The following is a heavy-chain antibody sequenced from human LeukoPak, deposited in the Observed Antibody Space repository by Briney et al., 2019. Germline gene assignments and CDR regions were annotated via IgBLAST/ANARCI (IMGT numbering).Heavy chain of an antibody. CDR3: ATKQWLAPPPDS. V-gene: IGHV3-74*01. D-gene: IGHD6-19*01. Sequence: GGSLRLSCAASGFTFSKYWMLWVRQAPGKGLESVSRIDTDGTVTTYADSVKGRFTVSRDNADNTMFLQMNSVRDEGTAVYYCATKQWLAPPPDSWGQGTPVTVSS. CDR1: GFTFSKYW. J-gene: IGHJ4*02. CDR2: IDTDGTVT.